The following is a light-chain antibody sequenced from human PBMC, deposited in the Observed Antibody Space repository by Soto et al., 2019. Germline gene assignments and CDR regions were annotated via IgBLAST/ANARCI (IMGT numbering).Light chain of an antibody. CDR1: SSNIGNNY. Sequence: QSVLTRPPSVSAAPGQKVTISCSGSSSNIGNNYVSWYQQLPGTAPKLLIYDTNKRPSGIPDRFSGSKSGTSATLGITGLQTGDEADYYCGTWDSSLSTGRVFGGGTKLTVL. CDR2: DTN. CDR3: GTWDSSLSTGRV. J-gene: IGLJ2*01. V-gene: IGLV1-51*01.